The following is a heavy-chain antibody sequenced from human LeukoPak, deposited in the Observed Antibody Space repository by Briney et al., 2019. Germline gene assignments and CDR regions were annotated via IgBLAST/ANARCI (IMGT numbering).Heavy chain of an antibody. CDR3: TTYVAVAGTRHFDS. CDR2: IRSKTDGGTT. CDR1: GFTFSNAW. V-gene: IGHV3-15*01. Sequence: GGSLRLSCAASGFTFSNAWMSWVSQAPGKGLEWIGRIRSKTDGGTTDYAAPVKDRFTISRDDSKNTLFLQINSLKTEDTAVYYCTTYVAVAGTRHFDSWGQGALVTVSS. D-gene: IGHD6-19*01. J-gene: IGHJ4*02.